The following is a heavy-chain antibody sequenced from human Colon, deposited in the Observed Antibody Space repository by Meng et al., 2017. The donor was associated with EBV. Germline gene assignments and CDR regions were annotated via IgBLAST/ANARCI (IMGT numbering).Heavy chain of an antibody. CDR1: GDSVATGRYY. D-gene: IGHD3-10*01. J-gene: IGHJ5*02. Sequence: QVQLQESGPGLVQPSETRSLTCTVSGDSVATGRYYWSWIRQPPGKGLEWIAYIYYIGGTNYNPSLKSRLTISLDTSKNQFSLSLRSVTAADTAVYYCARVSGRSFDPWGQGTLVTVSS. V-gene: IGHV4-61*01. CDR2: IYYIGGT. CDR3: ARVSGRSFDP.